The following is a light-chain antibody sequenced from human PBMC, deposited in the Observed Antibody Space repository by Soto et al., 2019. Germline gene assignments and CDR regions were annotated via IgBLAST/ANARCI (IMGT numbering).Light chain of an antibody. Sequence: DIQMTQSPSTLSASVGDRVTITCRASQSISSWLAWYQQKPGKAPKLLIYDASILESGVPSRFSGSGSGTEFTLTISSLQPDDFATYHCQQYNSYLSTFGQGTKLEIK. V-gene: IGKV1-5*01. CDR3: QQYNSYLST. J-gene: IGKJ2*01. CDR2: DAS. CDR1: QSISSW.